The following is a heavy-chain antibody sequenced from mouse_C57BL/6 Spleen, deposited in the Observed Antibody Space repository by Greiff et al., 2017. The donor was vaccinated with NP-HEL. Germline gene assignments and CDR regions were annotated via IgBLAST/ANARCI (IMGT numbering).Heavy chain of an antibody. J-gene: IGHJ3*01. CDR2: IYPNNGGN. CDR3: ARSLYDYDEGFAY. D-gene: IGHD2-4*01. V-gene: IGHV1-34*01. Sequence: AQLQQPGPELVKPGASVKMSCKASGYTFTDYYMHWVKQSPGKSLEWIGYIYPNNGGNGYNQKFKGKATLTVDKSSSTAYMELRSLTSEDSAVYYCARSLYDYDEGFAYWGQGTLVTVSA. CDR1: GYTFTDYY.